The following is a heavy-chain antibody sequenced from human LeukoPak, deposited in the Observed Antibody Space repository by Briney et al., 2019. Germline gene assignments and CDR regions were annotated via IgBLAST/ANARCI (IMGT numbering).Heavy chain of an antibody. J-gene: IGHJ4*02. D-gene: IGHD3-3*01. V-gene: IGHV3-66*02. Sequence: GGSLRLSCAASRFTFDYGMSWVRQAPGKGLEWVSVIYSGGSTYYADSVKGRFTISRDNSKNTLYLQMNSLRPEDTAVYYCARDNFWSGYYGYWGQGTLVTVSS. CDR2: IYSGGST. CDR3: ARDNFWSGYYGY. CDR1: RFTFDYG.